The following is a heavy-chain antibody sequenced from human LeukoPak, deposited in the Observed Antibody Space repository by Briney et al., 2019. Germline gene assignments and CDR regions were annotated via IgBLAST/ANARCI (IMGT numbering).Heavy chain of an antibody. D-gene: IGHD1-14*01. Sequence: PSETLSLTCTVSGYSISSGFHWDWIRQPPGKGLEWIGSIYHTGTTYYNPSLKSRVTISVDTSKNQFSLKLSSVTAADTAVYYCARDPNLSLYYYYYYMDVWGKGTTVTVSS. J-gene: IGHJ6*03. CDR2: IYHTGTT. V-gene: IGHV4-38-2*02. CDR1: GYSISSGFH. CDR3: ARDPNLSLYYYYYYMDV.